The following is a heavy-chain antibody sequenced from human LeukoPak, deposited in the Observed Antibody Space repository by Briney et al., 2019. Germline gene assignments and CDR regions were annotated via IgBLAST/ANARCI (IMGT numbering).Heavy chain of an antibody. CDR1: GGSLSSYY. V-gene: IGHV4-59*08. J-gene: IGHJ4*02. CDR3: ARHPSAVAGKTFDY. CDR2: IYYSGST. D-gene: IGHD6-19*01. Sequence: SETRSLTCTVSGGSLSSYYWSWIRQPPGKGLEWIGYIYYSGSTNYNPSLKSRVTISVDTSKNHFSLKLNSVTAADTAVYYCARHPSAVAGKTFDYWGQGTLVTVSS.